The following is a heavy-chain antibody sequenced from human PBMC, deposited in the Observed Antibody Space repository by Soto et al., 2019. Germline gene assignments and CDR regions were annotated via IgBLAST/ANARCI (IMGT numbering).Heavy chain of an antibody. CDR3: ARDRYGATIDY. Sequence: PSDPLSSTGTASGGSIRVYYWTWIPQPPGKGRGWIGYIHDSASTNYSPSLKSRVTMSVDTSKNQFSLKLSSVTAADTAVYYCARDRYGATIDYWGQGTLVTVSS. V-gene: IGHV4-59*01. D-gene: IGHD4-17*01. CDR2: IHDSAST. J-gene: IGHJ4*02. CDR1: GGSIRVYY.